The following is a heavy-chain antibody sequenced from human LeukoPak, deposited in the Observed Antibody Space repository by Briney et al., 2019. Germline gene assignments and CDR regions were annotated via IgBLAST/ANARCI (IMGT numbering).Heavy chain of an antibody. CDR3: AREYSSSSGRLYDY. J-gene: IGHJ4*02. V-gene: IGHV1-2*02. D-gene: IGHD6-6*01. CDR2: IAPNSGGT. Sequence: ASVKVSCQASGYTFTGYHMHWVRQAPGQGLEWMGWIAPNSGGTNYAQKFQGRVTMTRDTSISTAYMEVSRLRSDDTAVYYCAREYSSSSGRLYDYWGQGTLVTVSS. CDR1: GYTFTGYH.